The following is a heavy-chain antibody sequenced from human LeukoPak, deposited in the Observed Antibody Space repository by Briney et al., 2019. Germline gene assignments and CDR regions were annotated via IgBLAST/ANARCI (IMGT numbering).Heavy chain of an antibody. CDR2: ISAYNGNT. D-gene: IGHD2-15*01. CDR1: GYTFTSNG. V-gene: IGHV1-18*01. Sequence: ASVTVSCKASGYTFTSNGISWVRQAPGQGLEWMGWISAYNGNTNYAQKLQGRVTMTTDTSTSTAYMELRSLRSDDTAVYYCARVTIVVVVAASLDYYMDVWGKGTTVTVSS. CDR3: ARVTIVVVVAASLDYYMDV. J-gene: IGHJ6*03.